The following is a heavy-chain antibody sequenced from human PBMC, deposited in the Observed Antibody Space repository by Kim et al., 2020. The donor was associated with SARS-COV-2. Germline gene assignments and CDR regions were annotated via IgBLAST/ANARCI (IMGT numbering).Heavy chain of an antibody. V-gene: IGHV1-3*01. J-gene: IGHJ4*02. Sequence: ASVKVSCKASGYTFTSYAMHWVRQAPGQRLEWMGWINAGNGNTKYSQKFQGRVTITRDTSASTAYMELSSLRSEDMAVYYCARDRSGWSSIDYWGQGTLVTVSS. CDR2: INAGNGNT. CDR3: ARDRSGWSSIDY. D-gene: IGHD6-19*01. CDR1: GYTFTSYA.